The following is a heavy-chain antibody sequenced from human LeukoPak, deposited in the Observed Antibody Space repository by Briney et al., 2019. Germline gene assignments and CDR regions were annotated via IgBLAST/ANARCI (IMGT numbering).Heavy chain of an antibody. V-gene: IGHV1-2*02. CDR1: GYTFTGYY. D-gene: IGHD3-9*01. J-gene: IGHJ5*02. CDR2: INPNSGGT. CDR3: ARDREVIRYFEQPKFDP. Sequence: ASVKVSCKASGYTFTGYYMHWVRQAPGQGLEWMGWINPNSGGTNYAQKFQGRVTMTRDTSISTAYMELSRLRSDDTAVYYCARDREVIRYFEQPKFDPWGQGTLVTVSS.